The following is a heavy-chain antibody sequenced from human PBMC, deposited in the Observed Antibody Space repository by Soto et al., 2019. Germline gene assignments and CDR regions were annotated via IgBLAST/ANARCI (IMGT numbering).Heavy chain of an antibody. V-gene: IGHV3-48*02. J-gene: IGHJ4*02. CDR3: ARDGKVAAYTHGPYSFDY. Sequence: PGGSLRLSCAASGFPFSFYSMNWVRQAPGKGLEWISYITSTSSAINYADSVRGRFTISRDNAMRSLFLHMNSLRDEDTAVYYCARDGKVAAYTHGPYSFDYWGQGALVTVSS. CDR2: ITSTSSAI. CDR1: GFPFSFYS. D-gene: IGHD5-12*01.